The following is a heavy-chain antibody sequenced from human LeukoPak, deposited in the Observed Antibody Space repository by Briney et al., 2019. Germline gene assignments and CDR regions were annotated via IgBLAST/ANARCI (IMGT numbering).Heavy chain of an antibody. CDR3: ARVRGDYGHYYFDY. CDR2: INHSGST. V-gene: IGHV4-34*01. J-gene: IGHJ4*02. D-gene: IGHD4-17*01. CDR1: GGSFSGYY. Sequence: SETLSLTCAVYGGSFSGYYWSWIRQPPGKGLEWIGEINHSGSTNYNPSLKSRVTISVDTSKNQFSLKLSSVTAADTAVYYCARVRGDYGHYYFDYWGQGTLVTVSS.